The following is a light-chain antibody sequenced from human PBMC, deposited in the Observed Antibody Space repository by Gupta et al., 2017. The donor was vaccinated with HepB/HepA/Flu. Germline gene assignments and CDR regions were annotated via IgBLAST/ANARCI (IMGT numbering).Light chain of an antibody. J-gene: IGLJ3*02. Sequence: RAITISCTGTSSDVGGYNYVSWYQQHPGKAPKLMIYDVSNRPSGVSNRFSGSKSGNTASLTISGLQAEDEADYYCSSYTSSSTLEVFGGGTKLTVL. CDR3: SSYTSSSTLEV. CDR1: SSDVGGYNY. V-gene: IGLV2-14*03. CDR2: DVS.